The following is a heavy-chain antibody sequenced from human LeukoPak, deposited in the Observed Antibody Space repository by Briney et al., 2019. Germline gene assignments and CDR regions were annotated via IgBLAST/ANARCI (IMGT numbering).Heavy chain of an antibody. CDR1: GGSISSYY. Sequence: SETLSLTCTVSGGSISSYYWSWIRQPPGKGLEWIGYIYYSGSTNYNPSLKSRVTISVDTSKNRFSLKLSSVTAADTAVYYCARESDYYDSSGYYWYLDLWGRGTLVTVSS. D-gene: IGHD3-22*01. CDR3: ARESDYYDSSGYYWYLDL. CDR2: IYYSGST. J-gene: IGHJ2*01. V-gene: IGHV4-59*01.